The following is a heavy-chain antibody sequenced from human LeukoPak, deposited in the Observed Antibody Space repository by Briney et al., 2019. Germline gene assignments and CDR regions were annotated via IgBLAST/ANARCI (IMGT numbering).Heavy chain of an antibody. CDR2: ISGSGGST. CDR3: ATGGDYGDPFDY. J-gene: IGHJ4*02. V-gene: IGHV3-23*01. Sequence: GGSLRLSCAASGFTFSSYAMSWVRQAPGKGLEWVSAISGSGGSTYYADSVKGRFSISRDNSKNTLYLQMNSLRAEDTAVYYCATGGDYGDPFDYWGQGTLVTVSS. D-gene: IGHD4-17*01. CDR1: GFTFSSYA.